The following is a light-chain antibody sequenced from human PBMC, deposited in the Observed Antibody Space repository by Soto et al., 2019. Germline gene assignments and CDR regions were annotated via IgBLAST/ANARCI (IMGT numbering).Light chain of an antibody. V-gene: IGLV1-40*01. CDR2: RNN. J-gene: IGLJ2*01. Sequence: QSVLTQPPSVSGAPGQRVTISCTGSNSNIGAGFDVHWYQQFPGTAPKLLIYRNNQRPSGVPDRFSGCKSGTSASLAITGLQAEDEADYYCQSFWVFGGGTKLTVL. CDR3: QSFWV. CDR1: NSNIGAGFD.